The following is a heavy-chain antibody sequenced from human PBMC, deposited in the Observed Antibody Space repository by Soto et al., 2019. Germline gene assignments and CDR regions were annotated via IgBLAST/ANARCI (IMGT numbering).Heavy chain of an antibody. CDR2: IIPIFGTA. CDR3: ARGLFPYGSGSYYNLYGMDV. Sequence: SVKVSCKASGGTFSSYSISWVRQAPGQGLEWMGGIIPIFGTANYAQKFQGRVTITADKSTSTAYMELSSLRSEDTAVYYCARGLFPYGSGSYYNLYGMDVWGQGTTVTV. CDR1: GGTFSSYS. D-gene: IGHD3-10*01. J-gene: IGHJ6*02. V-gene: IGHV1-69*06.